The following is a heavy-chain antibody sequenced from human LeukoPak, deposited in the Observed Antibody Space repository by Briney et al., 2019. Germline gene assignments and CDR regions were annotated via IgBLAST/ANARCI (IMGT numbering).Heavy chain of an antibody. V-gene: IGHV3-21*01. CDR1: GFTFSSSW. CDR2: ISSSSSYI. J-gene: IGHJ4*02. CDR3: ARDNSDSSGSFDY. Sequence: GGSLRLSCAAPGFTFSSSWMNWVRQAPGKGLEWVSSISSSSSYIYYADSVKGRFTISRDNAKNSLYLQMNSLRAEDTAVYYCARDNSDSSGSFDYWGQGTLVTVSS. D-gene: IGHD3-22*01.